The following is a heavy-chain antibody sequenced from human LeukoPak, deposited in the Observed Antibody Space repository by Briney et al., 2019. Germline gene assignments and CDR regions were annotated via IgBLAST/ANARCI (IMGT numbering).Heavy chain of an antibody. Sequence: PSETLPLTCTVSGGSISSYYWSWIRQPPGKGLEWIGYIYYSGSTNYNPSLKSRVTISVDTSKNQFSLKLSSVTAADTAVYYCARIGYSSGWYHPLAFDYWGQGTLVTVSS. CDR1: GGSISSYY. D-gene: IGHD6-19*01. CDR3: ARIGYSSGWYHPLAFDY. CDR2: IYYSGST. V-gene: IGHV4-59*01. J-gene: IGHJ4*02.